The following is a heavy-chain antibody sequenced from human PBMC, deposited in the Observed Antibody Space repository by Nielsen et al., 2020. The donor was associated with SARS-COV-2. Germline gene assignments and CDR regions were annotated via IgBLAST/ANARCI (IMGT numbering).Heavy chain of an antibody. D-gene: IGHD3-22*01. Sequence: SVKVSCKASGGTLSSYAFSWVRQAPGHGLEWMGRIIPMLATANYAEKFRDRVTISADRSTSTAYMELGRLTSEDTAVYYCATYYYETSGYYYWGQGTLVTVSS. CDR1: GGTLSSYA. V-gene: IGHV1-69*10. J-gene: IGHJ4*02. CDR3: ATYYYETSGYYY. CDR2: IIPMLATA.